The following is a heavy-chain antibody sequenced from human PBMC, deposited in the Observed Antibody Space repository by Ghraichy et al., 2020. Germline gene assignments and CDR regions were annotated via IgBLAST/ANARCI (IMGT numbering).Heavy chain of an antibody. CDR3: ARVGRSEPRRGLDFDY. D-gene: IGHD3-10*01. Sequence: GGSLRLSCAASGFTFTSYAMSWVRQSPGKGLEWVSVISASSGSRYYADSVKGRFTISRDDSKNTLYLQMNSLTAEDTAVYFCARVGRSEPRRGLDFDYWGQGTLVTVSS. V-gene: IGHV3-23*01. CDR1: GFTFTSYA. CDR2: ISASSGSR. J-gene: IGHJ4*02.